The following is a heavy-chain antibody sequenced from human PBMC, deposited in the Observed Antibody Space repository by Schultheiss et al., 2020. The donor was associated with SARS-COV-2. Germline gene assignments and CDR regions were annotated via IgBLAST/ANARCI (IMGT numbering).Heavy chain of an antibody. V-gene: IGHV4-61*01. D-gene: IGHD3-10*01. CDR1: GGSVSSGSYY. Sequence: SETLSLTCTVSGGSVSSGSYYWSWIRQPPGKGLEWIGYIYYSGSTNYNPSLKSRVTMSVDTSKNQFSLKLSSVTAADTAVYYCARRYYGSGSYGYWGQGTLVTVSS. CDR3: ARRYYGSGSYGY. CDR2: IYYSGST. J-gene: IGHJ4*02.